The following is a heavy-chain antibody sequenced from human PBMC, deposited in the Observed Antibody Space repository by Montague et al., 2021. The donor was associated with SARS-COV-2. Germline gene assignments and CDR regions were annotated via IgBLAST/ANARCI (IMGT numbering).Heavy chain of an antibody. D-gene: IGHD3-9*01. CDR2: VHYNGRT. J-gene: IGHJ4*02. CDR3: VRVTGLILTDPFDY. V-gene: IGHV4-39*01. CDR1: GDSISSSSYN. Sequence: SKTLSLTCTVSGDSISSSSYNWGWIRQPPGKGLEWIGSVHYNGRTYYNPSLKSRVTIYVDTSKNQISLRLSSVTAADTAVYYCVRVTGLILTDPFDYWGQGTLVTVSS.